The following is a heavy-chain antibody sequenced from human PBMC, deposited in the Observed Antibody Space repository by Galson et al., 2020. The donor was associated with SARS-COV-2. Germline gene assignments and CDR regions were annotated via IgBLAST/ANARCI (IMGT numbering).Heavy chain of an antibody. CDR3: ASRTFGGVIVNYFDY. J-gene: IGHJ4*02. CDR1: GGSISSSNW. CDR2: IYHSGST. Sequence: SETLSLTCAVSGGSISSSNWWSWVRQPPGKGLEWIGEIYHSGSTNYNPSLKSRVTISVDKSKNQFSLKLSSVTAADTAVYYCASRTFGGVIVNYFDYWGQGTLVTVSS. V-gene: IGHV4-4*02. D-gene: IGHD3-16*02.